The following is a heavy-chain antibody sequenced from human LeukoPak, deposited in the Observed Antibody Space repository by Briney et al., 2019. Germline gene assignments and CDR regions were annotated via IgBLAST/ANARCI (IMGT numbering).Heavy chain of an antibody. Sequence: GGSLRHSCAASGFTVSSNYMSWVRQAPGKGLEWVSVIYSGGSTYYADSVKGRFTISRDNSKNTLYLQMNSLRAEDTAVYYCARAPPGGSGYYSYWGQGTLVTVSS. CDR2: IYSGGST. D-gene: IGHD3-22*01. J-gene: IGHJ4*02. CDR3: ARAPPGGSGYYSY. V-gene: IGHV3-53*01. CDR1: GFTVSSNY.